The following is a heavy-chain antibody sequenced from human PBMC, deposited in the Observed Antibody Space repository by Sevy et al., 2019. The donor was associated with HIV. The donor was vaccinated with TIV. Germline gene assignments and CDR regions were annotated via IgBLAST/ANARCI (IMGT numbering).Heavy chain of an antibody. CDR2: IKQDGSEK. Sequence: GGSLRLSCAASGFTFSSYWMSWVRQAPGKGLEWVANIKQDGSEKYYVDSVKGRFTISRDNAKNSLYLQMNSLRAEDTAVYYYARVMLSWYPDYWGQGTLVTVSS. D-gene: IGHD6-13*01. J-gene: IGHJ4*02. V-gene: IGHV3-7*01. CDR3: ARVMLSWYPDY. CDR1: GFTFSSYW.